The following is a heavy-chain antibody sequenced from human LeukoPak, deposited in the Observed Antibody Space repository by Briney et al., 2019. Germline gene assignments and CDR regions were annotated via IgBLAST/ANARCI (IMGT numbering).Heavy chain of an antibody. V-gene: IGHV4-34*01. Sequence: SETLSLTCAVYGGSFSGYYWSWIRQPPGKGLEWIGEINHSGSTNYNPSLKSRVTISVDTSKNQFSLKLSSVTAADTAVYYCARGQVEYCSGGSCYSDYWGQGTLVTVSS. D-gene: IGHD2-15*01. J-gene: IGHJ4*02. CDR3: ARGQVEYCSGGSCYSDY. CDR2: INHSGST. CDR1: GGSFSGYY.